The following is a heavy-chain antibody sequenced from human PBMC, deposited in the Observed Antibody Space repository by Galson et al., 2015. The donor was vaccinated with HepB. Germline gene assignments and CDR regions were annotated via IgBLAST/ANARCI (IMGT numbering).Heavy chain of an antibody. Sequence: QSGAEVKKPGESLKISCKGSGYSFTNYCIAWVRQMPGKGLEWMGIIYPGDSHTRYSPSFQGQVIISADKSISTAYLQWSSLKASDTAMYYCARLPAVDTTMLYYFDYWGQGTLVTVSS. CDR3: ARLPAVDTTMLYYFDY. CDR1: GYSFTNYC. J-gene: IGHJ4*02. D-gene: IGHD5-18*01. CDR2: IYPGDSHT. V-gene: IGHV5-51*03.